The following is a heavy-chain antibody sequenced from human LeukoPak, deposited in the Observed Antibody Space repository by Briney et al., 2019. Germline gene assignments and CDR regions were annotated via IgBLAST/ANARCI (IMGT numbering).Heavy chain of an antibody. CDR2: ISGSGGST. V-gene: IGHV3-23*01. D-gene: IGHD6-13*01. Sequence: GGSLRLSCAASGFTFSSYAMSWVRQAPGKGLEWVSAISGSGGSTYYADSVKGRFTISRDDSKNALYLQMNSLRAEDTAIYYCAKSRAAATTLLFDYWGQGTLVTVSS. CDR3: AKSRAAATTLLFDY. CDR1: GFTFSSYA. J-gene: IGHJ4*02.